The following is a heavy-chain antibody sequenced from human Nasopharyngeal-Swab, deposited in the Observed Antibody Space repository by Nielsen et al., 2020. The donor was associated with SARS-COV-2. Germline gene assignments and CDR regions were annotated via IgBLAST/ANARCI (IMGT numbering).Heavy chain of an antibody. CDR1: GGSISSGGYY. CDR3: ARDYYGSGARSLDV. V-gene: IGHV4-31*03. D-gene: IGHD3-10*01. CDR2: IYYSGST. Sequence: SETLSLTFTVSGGSISSGGYYWSWIRQPPGKGLEWIGYIYYSGSTYYNPSLKSRVTISVDTSKNQFSLKLSSVTAADTAVYYCARDYYGSGARSLDVWGQGTTVTVSS. J-gene: IGHJ6*02.